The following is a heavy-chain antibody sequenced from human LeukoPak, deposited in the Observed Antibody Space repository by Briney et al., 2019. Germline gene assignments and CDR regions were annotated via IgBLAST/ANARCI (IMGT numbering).Heavy chain of an antibody. CDR3: ARDGHLESAFDI. D-gene: IGHD5-24*01. CDR1: GFSFDRSW. CDR2: IRQDGGSK. J-gene: IGHJ3*02. Sequence: GGSLRLSCAASGFSFDRSWMSWVRQAPGKGLEWVANIRQDGGSKYYMDSVRGRFTVSRDNSKNTLYLQMNSLRAEDTAVYYCARDGHLESAFDIWGQGTMVTVSS. V-gene: IGHV3-7*01.